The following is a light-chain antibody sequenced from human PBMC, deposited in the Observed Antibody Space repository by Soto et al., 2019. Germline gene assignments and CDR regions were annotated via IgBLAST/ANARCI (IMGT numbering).Light chain of an antibody. Sequence: QSVLTQPASVSGSPGQSVTISCTGTSSDVGGYHYVSWYQQHPDKAPKLMIYDVSTRPSGVSNRFSGSKSGDTASLTISGLQAEDEADYFCCSYAGTVAYVFGTGTKVTVL. CDR1: SSDVGGYHY. CDR2: DVS. CDR3: CSYAGTVAYV. J-gene: IGLJ1*01. V-gene: IGLV2-14*03.